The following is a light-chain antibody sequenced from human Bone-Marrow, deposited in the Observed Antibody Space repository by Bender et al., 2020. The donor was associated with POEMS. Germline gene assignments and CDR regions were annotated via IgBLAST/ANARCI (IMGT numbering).Light chain of an antibody. V-gene: IGLV3-21*03. CDR3: QVWESINDPVV. Sequence: SYVLTQPPSVSVAPGKTARVTCGGYDIGSKGVHWYQQKPGQAPVLVVYDDSDRASGIPERFSGSNSGNTATLTIRRVEAGDEADYYCQVWESINDPVVFGGGTKLTVL. CDR2: DDS. CDR1: DIGSKG. J-gene: IGLJ2*01.